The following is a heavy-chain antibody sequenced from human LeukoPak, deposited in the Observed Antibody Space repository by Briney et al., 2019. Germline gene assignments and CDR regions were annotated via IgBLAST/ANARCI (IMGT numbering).Heavy chain of an antibody. CDR1: GFTFSNYA. J-gene: IGHJ4*02. D-gene: IGHD2-8*01. CDR3: AKDEGENGEYWSNFHH. V-gene: IGHV3-23*01. CDR2: TSRSGGST. Sequence: PGGSLRLSCAASGFTFSNYAMSWDRQAPGKGLEWVSATSRSGGSTYYADSVKGRFTISRDNSKSALFLQINSLRVEDTAVYYCAKDEGENGEYWSNFHHWGQGTLVTVSS.